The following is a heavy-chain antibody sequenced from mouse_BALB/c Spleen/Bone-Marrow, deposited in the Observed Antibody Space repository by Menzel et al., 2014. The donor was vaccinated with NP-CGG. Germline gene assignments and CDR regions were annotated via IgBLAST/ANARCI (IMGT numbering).Heavy chain of an antibody. CDR2: IWAGGST. CDR1: GFSLTGYG. J-gene: IGHJ2*01. V-gene: IGHV2-9*02. Sequence: VKVVDSGPGLVSPSQSLSITCTVSGFSLTGYGVHWVRQPPGKGLEWLGVIWAGGSTNYNSALMSRLSISKDNSKSQVFLKMNSLQTDDTAMYYCARRGDGYYLDYWGQGTTLTVSS. D-gene: IGHD2-3*01. CDR3: ARRGDGYYLDY.